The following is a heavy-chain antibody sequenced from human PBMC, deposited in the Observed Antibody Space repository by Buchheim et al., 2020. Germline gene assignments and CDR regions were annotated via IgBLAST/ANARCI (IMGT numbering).Heavy chain of an antibody. CDR2: INPSGGST. V-gene: IGHV1-46*01. J-gene: IGHJ5*02. Sequence: QVQLVQSGAEVKKPGASVKVSCKASGYTFTSYYMHWVRQAPGQGLEWMGIINPSGGSTSYAQKFQGRVTMTRDTSTRTVYMELSSLRSEDTAVYYCARVTCSSTSCYRFRFDPWGQGTL. D-gene: IGHD2-2*01. CDR1: GYTFTSYY. CDR3: ARVTCSSTSCYRFRFDP.